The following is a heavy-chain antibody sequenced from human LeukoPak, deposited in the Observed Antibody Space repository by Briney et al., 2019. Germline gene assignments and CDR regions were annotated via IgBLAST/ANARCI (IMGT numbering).Heavy chain of an antibody. V-gene: IGHV3-23*01. CDR2: ISGGGGST. J-gene: IGHJ2*01. D-gene: IGHD1-26*01. Sequence: GGSLRLSCAASGFTFTSYSMNWVRQAPGKGLEWVSTISGGGGSTYYADSVKGRFTISRDNSKNTLYLQVNSLRAEDTAVYYCAKDRTVGASYWYFDLWGRGTLVTVSS. CDR3: AKDRTVGASYWYFDL. CDR1: GFTFTSYS.